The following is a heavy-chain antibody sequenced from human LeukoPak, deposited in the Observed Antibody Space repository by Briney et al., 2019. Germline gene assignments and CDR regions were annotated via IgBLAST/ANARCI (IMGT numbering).Heavy chain of an antibody. D-gene: IGHD3-10*01. Sequence: GGSLRLSCAASGFTFSSYAMSWVRQAPGKGLEWVSAISGSGGSTYYADSVKGRFTISRDNAKNSLYLQMNSLRAEDTALYYCAKDMRGVTGVFDYWGQETLVTVSS. CDR3: AKDMRGVTGVFDY. CDR2: ISGSGGST. J-gene: IGHJ4*02. CDR1: GFTFSSYA. V-gene: IGHV3-23*01.